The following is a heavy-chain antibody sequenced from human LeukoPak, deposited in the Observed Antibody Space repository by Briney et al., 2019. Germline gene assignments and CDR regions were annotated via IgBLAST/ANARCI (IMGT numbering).Heavy chain of an antibody. CDR1: GYSIGSGYY. J-gene: IGHJ5*02. D-gene: IGHD6-13*01. Sequence: SETLSLTCTVSGYSIGSGYYWGWIRQPPGKGLEWIGSIYNSGSTYYNPSLKSRATISLDTPANQFTLKLSSVTAADTAVYYCARAYSSSWYWNWFDPWGQGALVTVSS. CDR3: ARAYSSSWYWNWFDP. CDR2: IYNSGST. V-gene: IGHV4-38-2*02.